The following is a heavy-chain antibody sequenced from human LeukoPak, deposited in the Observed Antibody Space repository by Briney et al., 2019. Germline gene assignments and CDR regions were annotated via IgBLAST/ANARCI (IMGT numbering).Heavy chain of an antibody. J-gene: IGHJ4*02. D-gene: IGHD3-22*01. V-gene: IGHV4-34*01. CDR3: ARDRYYYDSSGYYQLDY. CDR1: GGSFSGYY. Sequence: PSETLSLTCAAYGGSFSGYYWSWIRQPPGKGLEWIGEINHSGSTNYNPSLKSRVTMSVDTSKNQFSLKLSSVTAADTAVYYCARDRYYYDSSGYYQLDYWGQGTLVTVSS. CDR2: INHSGST.